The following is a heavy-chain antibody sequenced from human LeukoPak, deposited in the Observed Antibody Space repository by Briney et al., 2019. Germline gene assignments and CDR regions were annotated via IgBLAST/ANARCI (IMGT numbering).Heavy chain of an antibody. Sequence: ASQTLSLTCTVSGGSISSGSYYWSWIRQPAGRGLEWIGRFYTSGRTKYNPSLKSRVTISEDTSKNQFSLKLSSVTAADTAVYYCAREFSSSSTSYNYFDPWGQGTLVTVSS. D-gene: IGHD6-6*01. CDR2: FYTSGRT. J-gene: IGHJ5*02. CDR3: AREFSSSSTSYNYFDP. V-gene: IGHV4-61*02. CDR1: GGSISSGSYY.